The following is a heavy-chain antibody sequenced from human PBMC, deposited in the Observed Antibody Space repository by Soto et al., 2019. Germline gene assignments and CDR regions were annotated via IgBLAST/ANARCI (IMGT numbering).Heavy chain of an antibody. J-gene: IGHJ4*02. V-gene: IGHV3-33*01. CDR2: IWYDGSNK. D-gene: IGHD2-15*01. CDR1: GFTFSSYG. Sequence: QVQLVESGGGVVQPGRSLRLSCAASGFTFSSYGMHWVRQAPGKGLEWVAVIWYDGSNKYYADSVKGRFTISRDNFENTLYLQMNTLRAEDTAVYNCARWGHCSGGRCPIDYWGQGTLVTVSS. CDR3: ARWGHCSGGRCPIDY.